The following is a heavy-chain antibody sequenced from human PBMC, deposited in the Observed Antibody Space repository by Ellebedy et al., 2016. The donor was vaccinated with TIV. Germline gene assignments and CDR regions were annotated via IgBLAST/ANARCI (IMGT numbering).Heavy chain of an antibody. Sequence: AASVKVSCKASGGTFSSYGISWVRQAPGQGLEWMGGIIPILGKANYAQKFQGRVTITADESTYTAYMELSSLRSEDTDVYYCAREGNYYGGNPSYYFDYWGQGTLVTVSS. D-gene: IGHD4-23*01. CDR1: GGTFSSYG. V-gene: IGHV1-69*10. CDR3: AREGNYYGGNPSYYFDY. CDR2: IIPILGKA. J-gene: IGHJ4*02.